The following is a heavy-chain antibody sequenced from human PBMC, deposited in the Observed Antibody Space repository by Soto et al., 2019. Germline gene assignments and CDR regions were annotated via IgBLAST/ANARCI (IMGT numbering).Heavy chain of an antibody. Sequence: PSQTLSLTCAISGDSVSSNSAAWNWIRQSPSRGLEWLGRTYYRSKWYNDYAVSVKSRITINPDTSKNQFSLQLNSVTPEDTAVYYCARDTVWFGELLFHFDYWGQGTLVTVSS. CDR1: GDSVSSNSAA. CDR2: TYYRSKWYN. D-gene: IGHD3-10*01. CDR3: ARDTVWFGELLFHFDY. J-gene: IGHJ4*02. V-gene: IGHV6-1*01.